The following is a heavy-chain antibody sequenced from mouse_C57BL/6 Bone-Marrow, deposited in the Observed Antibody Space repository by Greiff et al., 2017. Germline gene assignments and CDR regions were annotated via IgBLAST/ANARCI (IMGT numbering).Heavy chain of an antibody. CDR3: ASKSSYVDWYFDV. CDR1: GYTFTRYW. J-gene: IGHJ1*03. V-gene: IGHV1-55*01. CDR2: IYPGSGST. D-gene: IGHD1-1*01. Sequence: QVQLKQPGAELVKPGASVKMSCKASGYTFTRYWITWVKQRPGQGLEWIGDIYPGSGSTNYNEKFKSKATLTVDTSSSTAYMQLSSLTSEDSAVXYCASKSSYVDWYFDVWGTGTTVTVSS.